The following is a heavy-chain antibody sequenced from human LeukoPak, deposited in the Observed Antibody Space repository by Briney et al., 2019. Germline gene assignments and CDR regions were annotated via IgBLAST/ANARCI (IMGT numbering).Heavy chain of an antibody. J-gene: IGHJ5*02. V-gene: IGHV3-30*04. CDR2: ISYDGSNK. CDR1: GFTFSSYA. Sequence: PGRSLRLSCAASGFTFSSYAMHWVRQAPGKGLEWVAVISYDGSNKYYADSVKGRFTISRDSSKNTLYLQMNSLRAEDTAVYYCARELWFGELLYWFDPWGQGTLVTVSS. D-gene: IGHD3-10*01. CDR3: ARELWFGELLYWFDP.